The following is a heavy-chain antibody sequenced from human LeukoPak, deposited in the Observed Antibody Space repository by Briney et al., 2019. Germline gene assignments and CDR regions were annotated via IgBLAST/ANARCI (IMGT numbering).Heavy chain of an antibody. Sequence: GGSLRLSCAGSGFIFSTYSMNWVRQAPGKWLEWVSYISRSSTTIYYTDSVKGRFTISRDNAKNSLYLQMNSLRDEDTAVYYCARDLWLAGPSVDYWGRGTLVTVSS. CDR1: GFIFSTYS. CDR3: ARDLWLAGPSVDY. D-gene: IGHD3-10*01. J-gene: IGHJ4*02. CDR2: ISRSSTTI. V-gene: IGHV3-48*02.